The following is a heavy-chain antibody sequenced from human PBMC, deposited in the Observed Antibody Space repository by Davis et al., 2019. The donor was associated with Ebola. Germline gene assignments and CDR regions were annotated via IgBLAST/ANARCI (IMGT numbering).Heavy chain of an antibody. Sequence: PSETLSLTCAVYGGSFSGYYWSWIRQPPGKGLEWIGEINHSGSTNYNPSLKSRVTISVDTSKNQFSLKLSSVTAADTAVYYCVSDDSSGYQGYWGQGTLVTVSS. D-gene: IGHD3-22*01. CDR3: VSDDSSGYQGY. V-gene: IGHV4-34*01. J-gene: IGHJ4*02. CDR2: INHSGST. CDR1: GGSFSGYY.